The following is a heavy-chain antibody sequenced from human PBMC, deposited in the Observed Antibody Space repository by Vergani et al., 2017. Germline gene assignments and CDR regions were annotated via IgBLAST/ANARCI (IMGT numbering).Heavy chain of an antibody. D-gene: IGHD6-13*01. CDR1: GFTVSSNY. CDR3: ARDSIAAAGRGDY. J-gene: IGHJ4*02. V-gene: IGHV3-66*01. Sequence: EVQLVESGGGVVQPGGSLRLSCAASGFTVSSNYMSWVRQAPGKGLEWVSVIYSGGSTYYADSVKGRFTISRDNSKNTLYLKMNSLRAEDTAVYYCARDSIAAAGRGDYWGQGTLVTVSS. CDR2: IYSGGST.